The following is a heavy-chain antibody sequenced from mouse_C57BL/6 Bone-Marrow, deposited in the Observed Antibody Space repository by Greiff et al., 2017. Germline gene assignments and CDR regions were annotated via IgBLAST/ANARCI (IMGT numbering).Heavy chain of an antibody. V-gene: IGHV3-5*01. D-gene: IGHD1-1*01. J-gene: IGHJ4*01. Sequence: EVKLQESGPGLVKPSQTVFLTCTVTGISITTGNYRWSWIRQFPGNKLEWIGYIYYSGTITYNPSLTRRTTITRDTPKNQFFLEMNSLTAEDTATYYCARDAYGYAMDYWGQGTSVTVSS. CDR3: ARDAYGYAMDY. CDR2: IYYSGTI. CDR1: GISITTGNYR.